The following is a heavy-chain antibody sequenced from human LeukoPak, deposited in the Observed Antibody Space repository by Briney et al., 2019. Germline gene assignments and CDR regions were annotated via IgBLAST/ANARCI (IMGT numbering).Heavy chain of an antibody. CDR3: ASFVGVTSTSGAFDI. D-gene: IGHD2-21*02. Sequence: PSQTLSLTXTVSGGSITSGPDYWSWIRQPAGKGLEWIGRIYTSGGTNYNPSLKSRVTISVDTSNNQFSLKLRSVTAADTAVYYCASFVGVTSTSGAFDIWGQGTMVTVSS. V-gene: IGHV4-61*02. CDR1: GGSITSGPDY. CDR2: IYTSGGT. J-gene: IGHJ3*02.